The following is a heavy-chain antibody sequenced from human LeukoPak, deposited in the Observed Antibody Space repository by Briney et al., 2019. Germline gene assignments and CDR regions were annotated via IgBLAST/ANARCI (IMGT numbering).Heavy chain of an antibody. Sequence: ASVKVSCKASGYTFTSYGISWVRQAPGQGLEWMGWISAYNGNTNYAQKVQGRVTMTTDTSTSTAYMELRSLRSDDTAVYYCARVFTISSGWYRSFDYWGQGTLVTVSS. V-gene: IGHV1-18*01. CDR3: ARVFTISSGWYRSFDY. CDR1: GYTFTSYG. D-gene: IGHD6-19*01. CDR2: ISAYNGNT. J-gene: IGHJ4*02.